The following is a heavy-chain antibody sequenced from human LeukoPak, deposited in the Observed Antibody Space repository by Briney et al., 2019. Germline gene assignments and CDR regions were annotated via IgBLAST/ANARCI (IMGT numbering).Heavy chain of an antibody. D-gene: IGHD3-22*01. J-gene: IGHJ4*02. CDR2: INSDGSST. CDR1: GFTFSSHW. CDR3: SRDQYDSGVGGD. V-gene: IGHV3-74*01. Sequence: PGGSLRPSCAAPGFTFSSHWMHWVRQAPGKGLVWVSRINSDGSSTSYADSVKGRFTISRDNAKNTLYLQMNSLRAGDTAVYYCSRDQYDSGVGGDWGQGTLVTVSS.